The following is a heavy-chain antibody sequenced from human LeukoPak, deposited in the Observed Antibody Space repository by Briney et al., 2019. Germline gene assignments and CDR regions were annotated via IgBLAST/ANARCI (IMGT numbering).Heavy chain of an antibody. CDR2: IYYSGST. V-gene: IGHV4-39*01. D-gene: IGHD1-26*01. Sequence: SETLSLTCTVSGGSISSSSYYWGWIRQPPGKGLEWIGSIYYSGSTNYNPSLKSRVTISVDTSKNQFSLNLNSVTAADTAVYYCARHRGSGSYYDPHDCWGQGTLVTVSS. J-gene: IGHJ4*02. CDR3: ARHRGSGSYYDPHDC. CDR1: GGSISSSSYY.